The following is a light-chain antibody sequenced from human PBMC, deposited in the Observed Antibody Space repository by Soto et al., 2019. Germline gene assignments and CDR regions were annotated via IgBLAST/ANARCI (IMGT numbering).Light chain of an antibody. CDR3: SSYAGSNIVV. J-gene: IGLJ2*01. V-gene: IGLV2-8*01. Sequence: QSALTQPPSASGSPGKSVTISCTGPSSDVGGYNFVSWYQQHPGKAPKLMIYEVSERPSGVPDRFSGSKSGNTASLTVSGLQAEDEADYYCSSYAGSNIVVFGGGTKVTV. CDR2: EVS. CDR1: SSDVGGYNF.